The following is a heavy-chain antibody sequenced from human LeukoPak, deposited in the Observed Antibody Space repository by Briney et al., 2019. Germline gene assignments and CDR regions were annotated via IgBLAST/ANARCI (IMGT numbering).Heavy chain of an antibody. Sequence: GGSLRLSCAASGFTFSNSVMGWVRQAPGKGLEWVSAIGGSGDSTYYADSVKGRFTISRDNSKNTLYLQMNSLRAEDTAVYYCAKGDFWSGYSGFDPWGQGTLVTVSS. V-gene: IGHV3-23*01. CDR3: AKGDFWSGYSGFDP. CDR2: IGGSGDST. J-gene: IGHJ5*02. D-gene: IGHD3-3*01. CDR1: GFTFSNSV.